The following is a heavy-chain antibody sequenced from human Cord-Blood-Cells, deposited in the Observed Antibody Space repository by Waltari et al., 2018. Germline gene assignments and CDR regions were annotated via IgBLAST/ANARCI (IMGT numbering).Heavy chain of an antibody. J-gene: IGHJ3*02. CDR1: GYTFTSYA. D-gene: IGHD3-16*02. V-gene: IGHV1-3*01. CDR2: IKASNGNT. Sequence: QVQLVQSGAEVKKPGASVKVSCKASGYTFTSYAMHWVRHAPGQRLEGMGWIKASNGNTKDSQKFQGRGTITRDTSASTAYMELSSLRSEDTAVYYCARDRSDYIWGSYRYNAFDIWGQGTMVTVSS. CDR3: ARDRSDYIWGSYRYNAFDI.